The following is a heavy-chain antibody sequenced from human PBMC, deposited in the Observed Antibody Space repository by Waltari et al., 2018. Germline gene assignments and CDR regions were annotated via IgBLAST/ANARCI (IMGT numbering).Heavy chain of an antibody. V-gene: IGHV3-15*01. CDR1: VFPFSKAW. CDR2: IKSTVDGGTT. J-gene: IGHJ3*01. CDR3: LFVDTALIIPDVFDL. Sequence: EVQLVESGGGLVKPGGSLSLSCSASVFPFSKAWMNWMRQAPGKGLEWVGRIKSTVDGGTTDYAAPVQGRFTISRDDSKNTLYLQMSSLRTEDTAVYYCLFVDTALIIPDVFDLWGQGTLVTVSS. D-gene: IGHD5-18*01.